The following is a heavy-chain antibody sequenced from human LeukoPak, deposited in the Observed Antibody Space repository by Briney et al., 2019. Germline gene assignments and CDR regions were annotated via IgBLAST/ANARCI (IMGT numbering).Heavy chain of an antibody. J-gene: IGHJ4*02. CDR3: ASYAGDSPVGDY. CDR2: MNPNSGNT. CDR1: GYTFTSYD. V-gene: IGHV1-8*01. D-gene: IGHD7-27*01. Sequence: GASVKVSCKASGYTFTSYDINWVRQATGQGLEWMGWMNPNSGNTGYAQKFQGRVTMTRNTSISTAYMELSSLRSEDTAVYYCASYAGDSPVGDYWGQGTLVTVSS.